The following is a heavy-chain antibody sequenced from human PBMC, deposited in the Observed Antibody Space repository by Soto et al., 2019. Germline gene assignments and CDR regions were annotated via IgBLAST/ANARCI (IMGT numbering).Heavy chain of an antibody. Sequence: QVQLQESGPGLVKPSETLSLTCTVSGGSISSYHWSWIRQPPEKGLEWIGYVSYSGNTKYNPSLKNRVTMSVDTSKIQFSLKLSSVTAADTAVYYCARDFATYESSGYYYVVGFDYWGQGTLVTVSP. V-gene: IGHV4-59*01. CDR1: GGSISSYH. CDR3: ARDFATYESSGYYYVVGFDY. CDR2: VSYSGNT. J-gene: IGHJ4*02. D-gene: IGHD3-22*01.